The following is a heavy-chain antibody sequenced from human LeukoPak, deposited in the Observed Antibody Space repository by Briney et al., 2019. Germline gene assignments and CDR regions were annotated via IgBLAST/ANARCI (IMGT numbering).Heavy chain of an antibody. Sequence: PSETLSLTCAVSGGSISSYYWTWIRQPAGKGLEWIGRIYTGGSTNYNPSLKSRVTISVDTSKNQFSLKLRSVTAADTAVYYCARGGRFSYSSSWFDYWGQGTLVTVSS. J-gene: IGHJ4*02. CDR1: GGSISSYY. D-gene: IGHD6-13*01. CDR2: IYTGGST. CDR3: ARGGRFSYSSSWFDY. V-gene: IGHV4-4*07.